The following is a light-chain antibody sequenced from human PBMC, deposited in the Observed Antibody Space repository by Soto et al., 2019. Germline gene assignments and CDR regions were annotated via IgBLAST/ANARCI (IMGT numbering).Light chain of an antibody. Sequence: AIQMTQAPSSLSASVGDRVTITCRASQDIRNDLGWYQQKPGNAPKLLIYAASRLQSGVPSRFSGSGSGTDFTLTISSLQPEDFATYYCLQEYNYPWTFGQGTKVAIQ. CDR1: QDIRND. V-gene: IGKV1-6*01. CDR2: AAS. J-gene: IGKJ1*01. CDR3: LQEYNYPWT.